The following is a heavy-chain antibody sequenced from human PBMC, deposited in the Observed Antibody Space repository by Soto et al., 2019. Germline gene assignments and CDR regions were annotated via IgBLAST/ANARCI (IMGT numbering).Heavy chain of an antibody. D-gene: IGHD3-10*01. Sequence: SETLSLTCAVYGGSFSGYYWSWIRQPPGKGLEWIGEINHSGSTNYNPSLKSRVTISVDTSKNQFSLKLSSVTAADTAVYYCARDGEGFGEPVDAFDIWGQGTMVTVSS. CDR3: ARDGEGFGEPVDAFDI. V-gene: IGHV4-34*01. CDR2: INHSGST. J-gene: IGHJ3*02. CDR1: GGSFSGYY.